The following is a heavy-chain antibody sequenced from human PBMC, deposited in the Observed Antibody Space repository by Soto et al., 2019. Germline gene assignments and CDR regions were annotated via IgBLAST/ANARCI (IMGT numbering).Heavy chain of an antibody. D-gene: IGHD6-13*01. CDR3: ARLAAAGSV. J-gene: IGHJ6*02. V-gene: IGHV4-30-2*02. Sequence: SETLSLTCTVSGGSINSGDYSWTWIRQPPGKGLEWIGYIYHTGTTYYNMSLKSRVTISVDTSKNQFSLKLSSVTAADTAVYYCARLAAAGSVWGQGTTVTVSS. CDR1: GGSINSGDYS. CDR2: IYHTGTT.